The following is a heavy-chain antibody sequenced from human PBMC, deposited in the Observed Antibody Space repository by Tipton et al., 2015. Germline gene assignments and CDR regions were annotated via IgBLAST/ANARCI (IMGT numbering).Heavy chain of an antibody. CDR3: AAFCYGGNCPDY. V-gene: IGHV4-59*01. D-gene: IGHD2-15*01. Sequence: TLSLTCTVSGVSINSYYWTWIRQPPGKGLQWVGNVFHTGATSYNSSLKSRLTFSIDTSKNQVSLRLSSVTAADTAVYYCAAFCYGGNCPDYWGQGTLVIVSA. CDR1: GVSINSYY. J-gene: IGHJ4*02. CDR2: VFHTGAT.